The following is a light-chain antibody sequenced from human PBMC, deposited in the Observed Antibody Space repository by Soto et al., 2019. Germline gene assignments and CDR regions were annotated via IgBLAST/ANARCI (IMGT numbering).Light chain of an antibody. V-gene: IGKV3-15*01. J-gene: IGKJ1*01. CDR2: RAS. CDR3: QQYNHWPPDRT. CDR1: QSVGSN. Sequence: EIVMTQSPATLSVSPGERATLSCRASQSVGSNLAWYQQKPGQAPRLLIYRASTRATGIPARFSGSGSGTEITLTISSLQSEDFASYFCQQYNHWPPDRTFGQGTKVEIK.